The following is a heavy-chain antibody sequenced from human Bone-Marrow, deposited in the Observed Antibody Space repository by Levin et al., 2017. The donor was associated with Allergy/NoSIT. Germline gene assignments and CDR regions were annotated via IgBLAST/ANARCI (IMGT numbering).Heavy chain of an antibody. V-gene: IGHV6-1*01. D-gene: IGHD3-16*01. CDR1: GDSVSSTSAS. CDR3: ARVARALQGDYCDY. J-gene: IGHJ4*02. CDR2: TYYRSKWYN. Sequence: SPTLSLTCAISGDSVSSTSASWDWIRQSPSRGLGWLGRTYYRSKWYNDSAVSVKSRITINPDTSKNQFSRQLNSVTTEDTAVEYCARVARALQGDYCDYWGQGILVTVS.